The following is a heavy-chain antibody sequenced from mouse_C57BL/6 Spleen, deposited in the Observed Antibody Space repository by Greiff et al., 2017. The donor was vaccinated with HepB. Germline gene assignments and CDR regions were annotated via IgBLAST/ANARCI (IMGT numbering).Heavy chain of an antibody. CDR3: ARRSNYPYYFDY. CDR1: GYTFTSYW. J-gene: IGHJ2*01. D-gene: IGHD2-5*01. Sequence: QVQLQQPGAELVKPGASVKMSCKASGYTFTSYWITWVKQRPGQGLEWIGEIYPGSGSTNYNEKFKSKATLTVDTSSSTAYMQLSSLTSEDSAVYYCARRSNYPYYFDYWGQGTTLTVSS. CDR2: IYPGSGST. V-gene: IGHV1-55*01.